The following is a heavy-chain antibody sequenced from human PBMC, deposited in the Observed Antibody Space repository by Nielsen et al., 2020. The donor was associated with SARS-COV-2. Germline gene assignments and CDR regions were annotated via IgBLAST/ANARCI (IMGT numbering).Heavy chain of an antibody. V-gene: IGHV3-23*01. CDR3: ARGPITFGGVIVPFDY. Sequence: GESLKISCAGSGFTFSSYAMHWVRQAPGMGLEWVSGISGSDGSTFYAGSVRGRFTVSRDNSKNTLYLQMNSLRAEDTAVYYCARGPITFGGVIVPFDYWGQGTLVTV. CDR2: ISGSDGST. J-gene: IGHJ4*02. CDR1: GFTFSSYA. D-gene: IGHD3-16*02.